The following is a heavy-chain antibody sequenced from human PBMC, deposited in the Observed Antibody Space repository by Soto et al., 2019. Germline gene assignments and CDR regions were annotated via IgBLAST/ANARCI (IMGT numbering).Heavy chain of an antibody. Sequence: GGSLRLSCAASGFTFSSYAMHWVRQAPGKGLEWVAVISYDGSNKYYADSVKGRFTISRDNSKNTLYLQMNSLRAEDTAVYYCARARIVGAPFDYWGQGTLVTVSS. CDR3: ARARIVGAPFDY. CDR2: ISYDGSNK. V-gene: IGHV3-30-3*01. CDR1: GFTFSSYA. J-gene: IGHJ4*02. D-gene: IGHD1-26*01.